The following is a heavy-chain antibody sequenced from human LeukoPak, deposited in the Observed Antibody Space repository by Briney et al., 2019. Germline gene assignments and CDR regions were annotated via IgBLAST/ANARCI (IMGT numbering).Heavy chain of an antibody. Sequence: GGSLRLSCAASGFTFSSYWMNWARQAPGKGLEWVASINHNGNVNYYVDSVKGRFTISRDNAKNSLYLQMNSLRAEDTAVYYCAREGGYSYGYGDYWGQGTLVTVSS. CDR1: GFTFSSYW. V-gene: IGHV3-7*01. CDR3: AREGGYSYGYGDY. D-gene: IGHD5-18*01. CDR2: INHNGNVN. J-gene: IGHJ4*02.